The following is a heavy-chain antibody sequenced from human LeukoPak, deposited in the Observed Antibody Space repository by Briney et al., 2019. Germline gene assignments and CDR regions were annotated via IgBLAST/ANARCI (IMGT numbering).Heavy chain of an antibody. CDR3: ARDLRAAAGISTAEYFQH. D-gene: IGHD6-13*01. V-gene: IGHV1-46*01. CDR2: INPSGGST. CDR1: GYTFTSYY. Sequence: GASVKVSCKASGYTFTSYYMHWVRQAPGQGLEWMGIINPSGGSTSYAQKFQGRVTMTRDMSTSTAYMELSSLRSEDTAVYYCARDLRAAAGISTAEYFQHWGQGTLVTVSS. J-gene: IGHJ1*01.